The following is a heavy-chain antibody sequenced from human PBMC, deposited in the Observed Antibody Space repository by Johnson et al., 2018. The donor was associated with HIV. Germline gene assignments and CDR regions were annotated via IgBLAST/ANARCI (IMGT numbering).Heavy chain of an antibody. V-gene: IGHV3-30*02. CDR1: GFTFNDHY. D-gene: IGHD1-14*01. J-gene: IGHJ3*01. CDR3: AIMSAPEDADAFDF. CDR2: IRYDGSNK. Sequence: QVQLVESGGGVVQPGGSLRLSCAASGFTFNDHYMSWIRQAPGKGLEWVAFIRYDGSNKYYADSVKGRFTISRDNSRNTLYLQMNSLRAEDTTVYFCAIMSAPEDADAFDFWGQGTMVTVSS.